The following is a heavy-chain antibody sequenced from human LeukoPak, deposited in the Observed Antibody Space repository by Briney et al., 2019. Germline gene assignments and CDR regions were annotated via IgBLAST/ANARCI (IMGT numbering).Heavy chain of an antibody. CDR1: GYSFTSYW. Sequence: GESLKISCKGSGYSFTSYWIGWVRPMPGKGLEWMGIIYPGDSDTRYSPSFQGQVTISADKSISTAYLQWSSLKASDTAMYYCARLEAAAGTWASWFDPWGQGTLVTVSS. CDR2: IYPGDSDT. CDR3: ARLEAAAGTWASWFDP. D-gene: IGHD6-13*01. V-gene: IGHV5-51*01. J-gene: IGHJ5*02.